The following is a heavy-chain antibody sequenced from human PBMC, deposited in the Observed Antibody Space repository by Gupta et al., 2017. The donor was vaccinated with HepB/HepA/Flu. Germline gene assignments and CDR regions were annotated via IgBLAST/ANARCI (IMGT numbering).Heavy chain of an antibody. J-gene: IGHJ6*02. CDR2: IYTSTNT. D-gene: IGHD1-26*01. CDR1: GFTVSDTY. V-gene: IGHV3-66*01. Sequence: EVQLVESGGSLVQPGGSLRLSCAASGFTVSDTYMRWVRQAPGKGLEGVAIIYTSTNTDYSNSVRGRFTISRDSSKNTVFLQMSSLRAEDTAVYYCAKSPRGSLKGLDVWGQGTTVTVSS. CDR3: AKSPRGSLKGLDV.